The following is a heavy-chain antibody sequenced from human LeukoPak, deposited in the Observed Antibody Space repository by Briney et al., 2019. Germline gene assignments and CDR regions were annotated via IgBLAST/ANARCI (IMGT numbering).Heavy chain of an antibody. CDR1: GFTFNNYC. D-gene: IGHD2-15*01. CDR2: ISSSSNYI. CDR3: ARDPRNVGLAP. J-gene: IGHJ5*02. V-gene: IGHV3-21*01. Sequence: SGGSLRLSCAASGFTFNNYCMNWVRQAPGKGLEWVSSISSSSNYIYYADSVKGRFTISRDNAKNTLYLQMNSLRVEDTAVYYCARDPRNVGLAPWGQGTLVTVSS.